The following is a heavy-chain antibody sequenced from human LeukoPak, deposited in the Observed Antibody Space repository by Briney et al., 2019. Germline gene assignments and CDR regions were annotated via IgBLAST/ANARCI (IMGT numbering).Heavy chain of an antibody. Sequence: PSQTLSLTCTVSGDSISSGGYYWSWIRQHPGKGLEWIGYIFHSGSTYYNPSLKSRVTISVDTSKNKFSLKLSSVTAADTAVYYCAREGGLGSYYKDYWGRGTLVTVSS. CDR1: GDSISSGGYY. CDR2: IFHSGST. CDR3: AREGGLGSYYKDY. J-gene: IGHJ4*02. V-gene: IGHV4-31*03. D-gene: IGHD3-10*01.